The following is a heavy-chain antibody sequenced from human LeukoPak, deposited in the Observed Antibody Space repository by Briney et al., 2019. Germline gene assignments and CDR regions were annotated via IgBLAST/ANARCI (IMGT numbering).Heavy chain of an antibody. CDR3: ASTDSSGLPTNDY. D-gene: IGHD3-22*01. Sequence: SVKVSCKASGGTISSYAISWERQAPGQGLEWMGRIIPIFGIANYAQKFQGRVTITADKSTSTAYMELSSLRSEDTAVYYCASTDSSGLPTNDYWGQGTLVTVSS. V-gene: IGHV1-69*04. CDR2: IIPIFGIA. J-gene: IGHJ4*02. CDR1: GGTISSYA.